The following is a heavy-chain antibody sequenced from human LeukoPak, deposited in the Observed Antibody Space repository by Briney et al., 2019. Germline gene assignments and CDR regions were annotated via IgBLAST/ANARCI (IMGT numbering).Heavy chain of an antibody. CDR1: GFTFNRYN. CDR2: ISTSSSYI. CDR3: ARSWEAFDI. Sequence: GGSLRLSCAASGFTFNRYNMNWVRRAPGKGLEWVSSISTSSSYIYYADSVRGRFTISRDNAKNSLYLQMNSLRAEDTAVYYCARSWEAFDIWGQGTMVTVSS. D-gene: IGHD6-13*01. J-gene: IGHJ3*02. V-gene: IGHV3-21*01.